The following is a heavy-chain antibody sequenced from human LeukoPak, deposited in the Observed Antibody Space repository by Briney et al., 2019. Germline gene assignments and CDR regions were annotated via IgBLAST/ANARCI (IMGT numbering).Heavy chain of an antibody. CDR3: ARGSSSLDY. V-gene: IGHV3-21*01. D-gene: IGHD6-13*01. CDR1: GFTFSSFT. Sequence: GGSLRLSCAASGFTFSSFTMNWVRQAPGKGLEWVSSISSTSPSYIYYADSVKGRFTISRDNAKNSLYLQMNSLRAEDTAVYYCARGSSSLDYWGQGTLVTVSS. J-gene: IGHJ4*02. CDR2: ISSTSPSYI.